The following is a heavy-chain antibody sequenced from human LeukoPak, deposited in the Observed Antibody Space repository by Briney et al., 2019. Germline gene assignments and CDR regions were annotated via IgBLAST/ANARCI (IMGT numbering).Heavy chain of an antibody. V-gene: IGHV1-46*01. CDR3: AREVVGTTIKNFDS. J-gene: IGHJ4*02. D-gene: IGHD4-11*01. CDR2: INPNGGNT. Sequence: GASVKVSCKASGDISSSDYIHWVRQAPEQGLEWMGTINPNGGNTGYAQKFHGRVSMTRDTSTSTVYMDLSSLKSEDTAMYYCAREVVGTTIKNFDSWGQGTLVTVSS. CDR1: GDISSSDY.